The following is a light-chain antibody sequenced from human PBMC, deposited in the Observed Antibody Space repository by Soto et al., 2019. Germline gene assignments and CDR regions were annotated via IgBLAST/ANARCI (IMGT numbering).Light chain of an antibody. V-gene: IGKV1-39*01. Sequence: DIQLTQSPSSLSASVGDIVTITFRASQSISTSLNFYQQKPGTAPNLLIFTSSNFESGLPSSFSCSSSVTDSTLTISRLEPEDFAVYYCQQYGSSWTFGQGTKVDIK. CDR2: TSS. J-gene: IGKJ1*01. CDR3: QQYGSSWT. CDR1: QSISTS.